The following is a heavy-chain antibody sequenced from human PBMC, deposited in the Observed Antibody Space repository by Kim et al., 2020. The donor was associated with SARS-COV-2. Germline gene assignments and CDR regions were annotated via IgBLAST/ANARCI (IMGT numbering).Heavy chain of an antibody. CDR2: MNPNSGNT. J-gene: IGHJ6*02. CDR1: GYTFTSYD. CDR3: ARGYNWNPNYGMDV. V-gene: IGHV1-8*01. Sequence: ASVKVSCKASGYTFTSYDINWVRQATGQGLEWMGWMNPNSGNTGYAQKFQGRVTMTRNTSISTAYMELSSLRSEDTAVYYCARGYNWNPNYGMDVWGQGTTVTVSS. D-gene: IGHD1-20*01.